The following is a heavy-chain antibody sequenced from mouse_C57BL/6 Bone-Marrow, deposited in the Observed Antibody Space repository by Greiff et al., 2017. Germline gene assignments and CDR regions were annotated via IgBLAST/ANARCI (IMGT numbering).Heavy chain of an antibody. J-gene: IGHJ2*01. CDR2: IDPSDSYT. CDR3: ARSYGNYVGDY. Sequence: QVQLQQPGAELVKPGASVKLSCKASGYTFTSYWMQWVKQRPGQGLEWIGEIDPSDSYTNYNQKFKGKATFTVDKSSSTAYMQLSRLTSEDSAVYYCARSYGNYVGDYWGQGTTLTVSS. D-gene: IGHD2-1*01. V-gene: IGHV1-50*01. CDR1: GYTFTSYW.